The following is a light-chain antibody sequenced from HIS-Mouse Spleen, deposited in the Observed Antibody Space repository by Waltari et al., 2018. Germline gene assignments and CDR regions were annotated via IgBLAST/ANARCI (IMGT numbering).Light chain of an antibody. CDR1: QSVSSN. CDR2: GAS. V-gene: IGKV3-15*01. Sequence: EIVMTQSPATLSVSPGERATLSCRASQSVSSNLAWYQQKPGQAPRLLIYGASTRATGIPARFSGSVSGTEFTLTISSMQSEDFAVYYCQQYNNWPPWVVTFGPGTKVDIK. CDR3: QQYNNWPPWVVT. J-gene: IGKJ3*01.